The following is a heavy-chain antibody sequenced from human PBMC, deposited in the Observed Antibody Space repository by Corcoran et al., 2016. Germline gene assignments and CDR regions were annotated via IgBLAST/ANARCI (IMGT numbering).Heavy chain of an antibody. J-gene: IGHJ4*02. Sequence: EVQLAESGGGLVQPGGSLRLSCAASGFTFSSYWMTWVRQVPGKGLEWVANIRQNGGEKNYVDSVKGRFTISRDNAKNSLYLQMSSLGVEATALYYCARDSGNTGYDLLDYWGQGTLVTVS. CDR2: IRQNGGEK. D-gene: IGHD5-12*01. V-gene: IGHV3-7*01. CDR3: ARDSGNTGYDLLDY. CDR1: GFTFSSYW.